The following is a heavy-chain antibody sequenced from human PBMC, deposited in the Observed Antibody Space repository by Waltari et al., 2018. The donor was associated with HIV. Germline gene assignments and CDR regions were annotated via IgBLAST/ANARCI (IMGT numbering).Heavy chain of an antibody. J-gene: IGHJ6*02. CDR2: ISAYNGNT. Sequence: QVQLVQSGAEVKKPGASVKVSCTASGYTFTSYGISWVRQAPGQGLEWMGWISAYNGNTNYAQKLQGRVTMTTDTSTSTAYMELRSLRSDDTAVYYCARDSLYGDYGGTSDYGMDVWGQGTTVTVSS. D-gene: IGHD4-17*01. CDR1: GYTFTSYG. CDR3: ARDSLYGDYGGTSDYGMDV. V-gene: IGHV1-18*01.